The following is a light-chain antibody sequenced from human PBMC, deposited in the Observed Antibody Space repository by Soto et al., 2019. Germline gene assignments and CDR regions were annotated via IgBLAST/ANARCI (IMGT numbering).Light chain of an antibody. V-gene: IGKV1-39*01. Sequence: DIQMTQSPSFLSASAGDGVTISCRASQTISNFLHWYQQKPGKAPKLLIYAASKLESGVPSRFGGSGSGTDFTLTISSLQPEDFATYYCQQSYRNPRTLGLGTKVDIK. J-gene: IGKJ1*01. CDR1: QTISNF. CDR3: QQSYRNPRT. CDR2: AAS.